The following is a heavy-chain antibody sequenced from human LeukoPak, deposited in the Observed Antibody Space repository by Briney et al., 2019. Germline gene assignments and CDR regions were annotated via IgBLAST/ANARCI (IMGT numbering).Heavy chain of an antibody. CDR3: ARDTYVILTGYSISPFDY. D-gene: IGHD3-9*01. CDR1: GFTFSSYG. Sequence: GRSLRLSCAASGFTFSSYGMHWVRQAPGKGLEWVAVIWYDGSNEYYVDSVKGRFTISRDNSKNTLYLQMNSLRAEDTAVYYCARDTYVILTGYSISPFDYWGQGTLVTVSS. V-gene: IGHV3-33*01. CDR2: IWYDGSNE. J-gene: IGHJ4*02.